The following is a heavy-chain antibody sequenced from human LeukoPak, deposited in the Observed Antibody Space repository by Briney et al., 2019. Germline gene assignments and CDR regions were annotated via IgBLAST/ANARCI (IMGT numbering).Heavy chain of an antibody. CDR1: GGSFNSGTYY. Sequence: SETLSLTCTVSGGSFNSGTYYWGWLRQPPGKGLEWIGNIYYSGSAYYNPSLKSRVTMSVDTSKNQFSLKLSSVTAADTAVYYCARKPIVNSAWYYFDYWGQGTLVTVSS. J-gene: IGHJ4*02. D-gene: IGHD3-22*01. CDR2: IYYSGSA. CDR3: ARKPIVNSAWYYFDY. V-gene: IGHV4-39*07.